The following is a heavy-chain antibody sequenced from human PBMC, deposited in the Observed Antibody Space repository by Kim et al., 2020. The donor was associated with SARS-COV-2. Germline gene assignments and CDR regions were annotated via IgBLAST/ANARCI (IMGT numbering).Heavy chain of an antibody. CDR2: VTATTEDT. Sequence: GGSLRLSCAASGITLSSCAMAWVRKAPGQGPEWVAAVTATTEDTFYADSVRGRFTISRDNDKNTLLLQMSGLRDEDTAMYYCAKCSLLRGVIVGGNAFDVWGPGTLVSV. CDR1: GITLSSCA. CDR3: AKCSLLRGVIVGGNAFDV. V-gene: IGHV3-23*01. D-gene: IGHD3-10*01. J-gene: IGHJ3*01.